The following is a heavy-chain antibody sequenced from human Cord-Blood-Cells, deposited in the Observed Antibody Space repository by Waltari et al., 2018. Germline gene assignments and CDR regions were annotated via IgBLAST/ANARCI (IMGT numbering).Heavy chain of an antibody. J-gene: IGHJ4*02. CDR2: IYYSGST. CDR1: GGSISSSSYY. V-gene: IGHV4-39*01. Sequence: QLQLQESGPGLVKPSETLSLTCTVSGGSISSSSYYWGWIRQPPGKGLQWIGSIYYSGSTYDNPDLKSRVTISVDTSKNQFSLKLSSVTAADTAVYYCARHPDYGDYVSYYFDYWGQGTLVTVSS. CDR3: ARHPDYGDYVSYYFDY. D-gene: IGHD4-17*01.